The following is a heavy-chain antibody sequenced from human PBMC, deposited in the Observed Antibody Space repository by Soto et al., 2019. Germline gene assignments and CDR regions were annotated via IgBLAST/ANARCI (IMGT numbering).Heavy chain of an antibody. D-gene: IGHD2-2*01. J-gene: IGHJ5*02. CDR3: ARDLRSIFVLVPAAPGWFDP. Sequence: SVKVSCKSSGGTFSRYAISWVRQAPGQGLEWMGGIIPIFGTANYAQKFQGRVTITADESTSTAYMELSSLRSEDTAVYYCARDLRSIFVLVPAAPGWFDPWGQGTLVTVSS. V-gene: IGHV1-69*13. CDR1: GGTFSRYA. CDR2: IIPIFGTA.